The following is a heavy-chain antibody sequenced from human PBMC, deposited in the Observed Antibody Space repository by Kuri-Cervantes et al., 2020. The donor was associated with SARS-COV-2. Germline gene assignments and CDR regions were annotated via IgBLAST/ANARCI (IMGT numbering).Heavy chain of an antibody. CDR1: GGSISSHY. V-gene: IGHV4-59*11. Sequence: SETLSLTCTVSGGSISSHYWSWIRQPPGKGLEWIGYIYYSGSTNYNPSLKSRVTISVDASKNQFSLKLTSVTAADTAVYYCARDASWFDPWGRGALVTVSS. CDR3: ARDASWFDP. CDR2: IYYSGST. J-gene: IGHJ5*02.